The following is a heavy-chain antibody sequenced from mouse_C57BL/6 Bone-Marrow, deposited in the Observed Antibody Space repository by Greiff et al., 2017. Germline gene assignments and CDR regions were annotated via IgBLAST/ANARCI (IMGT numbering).Heavy chain of an antibody. CDR3: ARVSTVVASGFAY. D-gene: IGHD1-1*01. Sequence: VQLQESGAELARPGASVQMSCKASGYTFTSYTMHWVKQRPGQGLEWIGYINPSSGYTKYNQKFKDKATLTADKSSSTAYMQLSSLTSEDSAVYYCARVSTVVASGFAYWGQGTLVTVSA. V-gene: IGHV1-4*01. J-gene: IGHJ3*01. CDR2: INPSSGYT. CDR1: GYTFTSYT.